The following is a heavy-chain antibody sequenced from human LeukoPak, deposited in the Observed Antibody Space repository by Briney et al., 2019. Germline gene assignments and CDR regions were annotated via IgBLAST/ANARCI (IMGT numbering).Heavy chain of an antibody. CDR2: IYNRGTT. J-gene: IGHJ4*02. V-gene: IGHV4-59*08. CDR3: ANGQQWLAFDS. CDR1: GGSVSSYY. D-gene: IGHD6-19*01. Sequence: SETLSLTCTVSGGSVSSYYWSWIRQPPGKGLEWIGNIYNRGTTNYNPSLKSRVTISVDTSKNQLSLILRSVTAADTAMYYCANGQQWLAFDSWGQGTLVTVSP.